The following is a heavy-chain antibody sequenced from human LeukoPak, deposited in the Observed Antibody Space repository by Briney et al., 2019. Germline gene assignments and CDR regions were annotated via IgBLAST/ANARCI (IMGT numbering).Heavy chain of an antibody. V-gene: IGHV4-59*08. J-gene: IGHJ4*02. CDR3: ARRRYISGQIDY. CDR2: FFFGGST. Sequence: SETLSLTCTVSGGSIRSYYWSWIRQPPGKGLEWIGCFFFGGSTDYNPSLQSRVTISVDTSKDQLSLRVSSVTASDTAVYYCARRRYISGQIDYWGQGTLVTVSS. CDR1: GGSIRSYY. D-gene: IGHD6-19*01.